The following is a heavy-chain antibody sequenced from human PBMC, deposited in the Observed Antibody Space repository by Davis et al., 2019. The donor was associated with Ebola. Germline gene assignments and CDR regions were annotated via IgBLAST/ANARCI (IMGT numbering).Heavy chain of an antibody. CDR3: ARVIRNDFWSGPLDY. D-gene: IGHD3-3*01. J-gene: IGHJ4*02. Sequence: GESLKISCAASGFTFSSYGMHWVRQAPGKGLEWVAVISYDGSNKYYADSVKGRFTISRDNSKNTLYLQMNSLRAEDTAVYYCARVIRNDFWSGPLDYWGQGTLVTVSS. V-gene: IGHV3-30*03. CDR1: GFTFSSYG. CDR2: ISYDGSNK.